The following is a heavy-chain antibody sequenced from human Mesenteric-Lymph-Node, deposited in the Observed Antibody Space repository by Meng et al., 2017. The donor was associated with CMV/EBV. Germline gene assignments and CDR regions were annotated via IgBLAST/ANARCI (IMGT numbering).Heavy chain of an antibody. Sequence: GESLKISCAASGFTFSNYAMSWARQAPGKGLEWVSAISPSGSDTWYADSVQGRFTISRDNSKNTLYLQMNSLRTEDTAVYYCAKDGGLGMAWFDPWGQGTLVTVSS. CDR1: GFTFSNYA. J-gene: IGHJ5*02. V-gene: IGHV3-23*01. CDR2: ISPSGSDT. CDR3: AKDGGLGMAWFDP. D-gene: IGHD4-23*01.